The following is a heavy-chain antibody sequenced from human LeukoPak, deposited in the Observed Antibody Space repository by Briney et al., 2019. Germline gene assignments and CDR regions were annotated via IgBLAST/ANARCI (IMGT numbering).Heavy chain of an antibody. CDR3: ASSLEVVTKHHNWFDP. V-gene: IGHV1-2*02. J-gene: IGHJ5*02. CDR2: INPNSGGT. Sequence: GASVKVSCKASGYTFTGYYMHWVRQAPGQGLEWMGWINPNSGGTNYAQKFQGRVTMTRDTSISTAYMELSRLRSEDTAVYYCASSLEVVTKHHNWFDPWGQGTLVTVSS. D-gene: IGHD4-23*01. CDR1: GYTFTGYY.